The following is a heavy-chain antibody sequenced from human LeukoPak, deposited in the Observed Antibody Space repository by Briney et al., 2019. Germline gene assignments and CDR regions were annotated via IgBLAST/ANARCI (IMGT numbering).Heavy chain of an antibody. J-gene: IGHJ6*02. CDR2: IYYSGST. CDR1: GGSISSYH. CDR3: ARDPLYRDMDV. Sequence: SETLSLTCTVSGGSISSYHWSWIRQPPGKGLEWIGNIYYSGSTNYNPSLKSRVTISVDTSKNQFSLKLSSVTAADTAVYFCARDPLYRDMDVWGQGTTVTVSS. V-gene: IGHV4-59*01. D-gene: IGHD1-26*01.